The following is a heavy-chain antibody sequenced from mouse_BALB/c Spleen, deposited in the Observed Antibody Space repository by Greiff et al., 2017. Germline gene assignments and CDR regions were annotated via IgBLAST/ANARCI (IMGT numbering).Heavy chain of an antibody. J-gene: IGHJ4*01. CDR2: IYPGNSDT. CDR1: GYSFTSYW. CDR3: TRDWEGLYYYAMDY. Sequence: EVMLVESGTVLARPGASVKMSCKASGYSFTSYWMHWVKQRPGQGLEWIGAIYPGNSDTSYNQKFKGKAKLTAVTSASTAYMELSSLTNEDSAVYYCTRDWEGLYYYAMDYWGQGTSVTVSS. D-gene: IGHD4-1*01. V-gene: IGHV1-5*01.